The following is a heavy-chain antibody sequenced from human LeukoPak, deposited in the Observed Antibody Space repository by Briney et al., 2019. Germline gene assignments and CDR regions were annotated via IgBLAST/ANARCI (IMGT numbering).Heavy chain of an antibody. CDR2: IRNKANSYTT. CDR3: ARSSSNWYPLFDY. J-gene: IGHJ4*02. V-gene: IGHV3-72*01. Sequence: GGSLRLSCAASGFTFSDHYMDWVRQAPGKGLEWVGRIRNKANSYTTEYAASVEGRFTISRDDSKNSLYLQMNSMETEDTAVYYCARSSSNWYPLFDYWGQGTLVTVSS. CDR1: GFTFSDHY. D-gene: IGHD6-13*01.